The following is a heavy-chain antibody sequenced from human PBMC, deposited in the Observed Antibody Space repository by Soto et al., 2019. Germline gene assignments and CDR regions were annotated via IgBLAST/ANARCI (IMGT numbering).Heavy chain of an antibody. CDR2: ISSSGSTI. J-gene: IGHJ3*02. Sequence: GESLKISCAASGFTFSDYYMSWIRQAPGKGLEWVSYISSSGSTIYYADSVKGRFTISRDNAKNSLYMQMNSLIAEGTAVYYCARDIGRGRRIARGAFDIWGQGTMVTVSS. CDR3: ARDIGRGRRIARGAFDI. V-gene: IGHV3-11*01. D-gene: IGHD2-15*01. CDR1: GFTFSDYY.